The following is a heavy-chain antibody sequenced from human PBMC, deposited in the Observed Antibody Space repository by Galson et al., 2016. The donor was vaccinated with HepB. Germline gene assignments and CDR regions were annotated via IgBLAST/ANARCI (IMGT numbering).Heavy chain of an antibody. V-gene: IGHV3-23*01. J-gene: IGHJ2*01. Sequence: SLRLSCAASGFTFSSYAMSWVRQAPGKGLEWVSAMSGSGASTFYADSVTGRFTISRDNSKHTLYLQMNSLRAEDTAVYYCAKGENWNYGVWWYFDLWGRGTLVTVSS. CDR2: MSGSGAST. D-gene: IGHD1-7*01. CDR3: AKGENWNYGVWWYFDL. CDR1: GFTFSSYA.